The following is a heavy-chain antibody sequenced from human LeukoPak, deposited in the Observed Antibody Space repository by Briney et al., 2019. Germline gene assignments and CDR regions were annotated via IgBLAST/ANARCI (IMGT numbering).Heavy chain of an antibody. Sequence: SETLSLTCTVSGYSISSGYYWGWIRQPPGQGLEWIGSIYHSGSTYYNPSLKSRVTISVDTSKNQFSLKLSSVAAADTAVYYCARAGDFWSGYPSRNYMDVWGKGTTVTVSS. V-gene: IGHV4-38-2*02. CDR3: ARAGDFWSGYPSRNYMDV. J-gene: IGHJ6*03. CDR1: GYSISSGYY. D-gene: IGHD3-3*01. CDR2: IYHSGST.